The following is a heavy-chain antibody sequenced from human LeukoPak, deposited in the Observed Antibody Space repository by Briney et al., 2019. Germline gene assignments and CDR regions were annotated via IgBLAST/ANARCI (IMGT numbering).Heavy chain of an antibody. CDR2: INHSGST. V-gene: IGHV4-34*01. CDR1: GGSFSGYY. D-gene: IGHD2-8*01. Sequence: SETLSLTCAVYGGSFSGYYWSWIRQPPGKGLEWIGEINHSGSTNYNPSLKSRVTISVDTSKNQFPLKLSSVTAADTAVYYCARGRRYCTNGVCWYYYYYMDVWGKGTTVTVSS. J-gene: IGHJ6*03. CDR3: ARGRRYCTNGVCWYYYYYMDV.